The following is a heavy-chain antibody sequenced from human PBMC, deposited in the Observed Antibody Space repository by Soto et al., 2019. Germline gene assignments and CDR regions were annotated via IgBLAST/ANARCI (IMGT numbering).Heavy chain of an antibody. CDR1: GGCMSSSSYY. V-gene: IGHV4-39*01. CDR2: TYYSGST. Sequence: TLSLTCTGSGGCMSSSSYYWGWIRQPPGKGLEWIESTYYSGSTCYNPSLKSRVTISVDTSKNQFSLKLSPVTAADTAVYYCAGLKYYDTSDYLAYWGQGTLVTVSS. J-gene: IGHJ4*02. CDR3: AGLKYYDTSDYLAY. D-gene: IGHD3-22*01.